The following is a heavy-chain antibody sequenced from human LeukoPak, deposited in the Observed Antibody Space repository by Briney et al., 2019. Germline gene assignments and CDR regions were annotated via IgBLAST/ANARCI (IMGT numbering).Heavy chain of an antibody. CDR2: ITGGGGST. CDR1: GFTFSSYA. Sequence: PGGSLRLSCAASGFTFSSYAMHWVRQAPGKGLEWVSAITGGGGSTYYADSVKGRFTISTDNSKNTVYLQMNSLRAEDTAVYYCAKRAPYYYDSSGYYYSGVDYWGQGTLVTVSS. V-gene: IGHV3-23*01. J-gene: IGHJ4*02. CDR3: AKRAPYYYDSSGYYYSGVDY. D-gene: IGHD3-22*01.